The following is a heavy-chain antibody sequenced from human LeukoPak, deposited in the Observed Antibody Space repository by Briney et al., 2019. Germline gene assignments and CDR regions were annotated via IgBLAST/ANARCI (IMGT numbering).Heavy chain of an antibody. CDR1: GFTFSSYS. CDR2: ISSSSSTI. CDR3: ARPQIGAGSRGGYYYYGMDV. J-gene: IGHJ6*02. Sequence: GGSLRLSCAASGFTFSSYSMNWVRQAPGKGLEWVSYISSSSSTIYYADSVKGRFTISRDNARNSLHLQMNSLRAEDTAVYYCARPQIGAGSRGGYYYYGMDVWGQGTTVTVSS. V-gene: IGHV3-48*01. D-gene: IGHD6-19*01.